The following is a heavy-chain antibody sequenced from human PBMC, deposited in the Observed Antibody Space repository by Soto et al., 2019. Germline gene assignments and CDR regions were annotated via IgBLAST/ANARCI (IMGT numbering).Heavy chain of an antibody. CDR2: TFYRSKYYY. V-gene: IGHV6-1*01. Sequence: QVQLQQSGPGLVKPSQTLSLTCTISGDSVSSNNVTWNWIRQSPSLGLEWLGRTFYRSKYYYVYAFSVKSRMTINADTSKNRFSLQMHSLTPEDTPVYYCARNEGSGYDYFFDFWCQGNLVTVSS. J-gene: IGHJ4*02. CDR1: GDSVSSNNVT. D-gene: IGHD5-12*01. CDR3: ARNEGSGYDYFFDF.